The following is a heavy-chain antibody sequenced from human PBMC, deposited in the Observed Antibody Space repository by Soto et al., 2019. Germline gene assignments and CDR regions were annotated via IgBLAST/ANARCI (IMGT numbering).Heavy chain of an antibody. CDR3: ATGPGGYYGSVSQRRWLYYYMVV. Sequence: PGGSLRLSCTASGFTFDDYGMNWVRQAPGKGLEWVSGIGWNRDNIGYADSVKGRFIISRDNAKNSLYLQMNSLRAEDTALYYCATGPGGYYGSVSQRRWLYYYMVVWGKGTTVTGSS. CDR1: GFTFDDYG. V-gene: IGHV3-9*01. D-gene: IGHD3-10*01. CDR2: IGWNRDNI. J-gene: IGHJ6*03.